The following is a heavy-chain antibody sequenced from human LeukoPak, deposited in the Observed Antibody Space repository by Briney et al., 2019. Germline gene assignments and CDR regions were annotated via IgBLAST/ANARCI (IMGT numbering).Heavy chain of an antibody. CDR1: GGSFSGYY. CDR3: ASSLYDNGGYYYSDY. D-gene: IGHD3-22*01. J-gene: IGHJ4*02. CDR2: INHSGST. V-gene: IGHV4-34*01. Sequence: SETLSLTCAVYGGSFSGYYWSWIRQPPGKGLEWIGEINHSGSTNYNPSLKSRVTISVDTSKNQFSLKLSSVTAADTAVYYCASSLYDNGGYYYSDYWGQGTLVTVSS.